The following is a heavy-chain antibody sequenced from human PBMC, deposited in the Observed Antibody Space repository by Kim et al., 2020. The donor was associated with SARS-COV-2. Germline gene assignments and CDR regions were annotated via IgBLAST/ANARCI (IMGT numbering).Heavy chain of an antibody. CDR2: IYYSGST. CDR1: GGSISSGGYY. D-gene: IGHD3-22*01. J-gene: IGHJ6*02. Sequence: SETLSLTCTVSGGSISSGGYYWSWIRQHPGKGLEWIGYIYYSGSTYYNPSLKSRVTISVDTSKNQFSLKLSSVTAADTAVYYCARGPSAYYYDSSGYYYEDYYYGMDVWGQGTTVTVSS. CDR3: ARGPSAYYYDSSGYYYEDYYYGMDV. V-gene: IGHV4-31*03.